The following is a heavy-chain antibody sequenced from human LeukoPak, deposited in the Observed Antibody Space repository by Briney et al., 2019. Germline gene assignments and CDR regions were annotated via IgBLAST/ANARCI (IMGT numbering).Heavy chain of an antibody. CDR2: IYPDNSDT. D-gene: IGHD2-8*01. CDR3: ARLAFCTNAVCFSNYYYSMDV. J-gene: IGHJ6*03. V-gene: IGHV5-51*01. CDR1: GYSFTSYW. Sequence: GESLKISCKGSGYSFTSYWIGWVRQMPGKGLEWMGIIYPDNSDTKYSPSFQGQVTISADKSISTAYLQWSSLKASDTAMYYCARLAFCTNAVCFSNYYYSMDVWGRGTTVTVSS.